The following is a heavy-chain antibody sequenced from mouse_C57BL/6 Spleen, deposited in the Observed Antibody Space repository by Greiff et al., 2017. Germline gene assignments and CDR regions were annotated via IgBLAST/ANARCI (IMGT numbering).Heavy chain of an antibody. Sequence: QVQLQQPGTELVKPGASVKLSCKASGYTFTSYWMPWVKQRPGQGLEWIGNINPSNGGTNYNEKFKSKATLTVDKSSSTAYMQLSSLTSEDSAVYYCAREEYDYGYAMDYWGQGTSVTVSS. CDR2: INPSNGGT. D-gene: IGHD2-4*01. CDR1: GYTFTSYW. CDR3: AREEYDYGYAMDY. V-gene: IGHV1-53*01. J-gene: IGHJ4*01.